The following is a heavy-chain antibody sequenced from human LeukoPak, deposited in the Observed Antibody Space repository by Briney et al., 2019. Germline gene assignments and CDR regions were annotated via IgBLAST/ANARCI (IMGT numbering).Heavy chain of an antibody. CDR2: INHSGST. V-gene: IGHV4-34*01. CDR3: ARGRGRVVRYSGSPRDY. D-gene: IGHD1-26*01. J-gene: IGHJ4*02. CDR1: GGSFSGYS. Sequence: PSETLSLTCAVYGGSFSGYSWSWIRQPPGKGLEWIGEINHSGSTNYNPSLKSRVTISVDTSKNQFSLKLSSVTAADTAVYYCARGRGRVVRYSGSPRDYWGQGTLVTVSS.